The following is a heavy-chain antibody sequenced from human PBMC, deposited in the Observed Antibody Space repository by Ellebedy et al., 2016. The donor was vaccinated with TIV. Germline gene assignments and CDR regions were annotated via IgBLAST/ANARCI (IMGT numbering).Heavy chain of an antibody. V-gene: IGHV5-51*01. J-gene: IGHJ4*02. CDR2: IFPSDSET. Sequence: GESLKISCEASGYIFTGSWIGWVRQVPGKGLEWMGMIFPSDSETIYSPSFQGQVTMSADKSITTAYLQWGSLKASDRGIYFSARQASGFDFDYWGQGTLVTVSS. D-gene: IGHD5-12*01. CDR1: GYIFTGSW. CDR3: ARQASGFDFDY.